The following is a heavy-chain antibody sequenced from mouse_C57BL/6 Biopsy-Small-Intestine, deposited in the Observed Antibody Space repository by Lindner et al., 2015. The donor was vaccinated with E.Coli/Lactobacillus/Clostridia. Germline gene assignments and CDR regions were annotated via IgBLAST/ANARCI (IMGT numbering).Heavy chain of an antibody. D-gene: IGHD1-3*01. V-gene: IGHV1-84*02. J-gene: IGHJ4*01. CDR2: INTGNGNT. CDR1: GYTFTNNS. CDR3: ARGRSSGSFIVDY. Sequence: SVKVSCKASGYTFTNNSIHWFRQARGQRPEWMGWINTGNGNTKDSQRFQGRVTISRDTSASTAYMEVSSLRAEDTAVYYCARGRSSGSFIVDYWGQGTLVTVSS.